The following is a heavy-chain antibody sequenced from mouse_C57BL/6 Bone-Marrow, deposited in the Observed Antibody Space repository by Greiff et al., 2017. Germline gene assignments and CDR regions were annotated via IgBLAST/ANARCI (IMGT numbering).Heavy chain of an antibody. CDR1: GYTFTSYG. V-gene: IGHV1-58*01. Sequence: EVQLQQSGAELVRPGSSVKLSCKASGYTFTSYGINWVKQRPGQGLEWIGYIYLGNGYTEYNEKFKGKATLTLDTSSSTAYMQLSSLTSEDSAIYFCAMNTVITNWAMDDWGKGTTVTVSS. CDR2: IYLGNGYT. J-gene: IGHJ4*01. D-gene: IGHD4-1*01. CDR3: AMNTVITNWAMDD.